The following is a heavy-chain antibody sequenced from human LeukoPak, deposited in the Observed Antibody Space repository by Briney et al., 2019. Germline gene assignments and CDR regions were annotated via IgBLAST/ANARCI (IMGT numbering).Heavy chain of an antibody. Sequence: SETLSLTCTVSGGSISSYYWSWIRQPPGKGLEWTGYIYYSGSTNYNPSLKSRVTISVDTSKNQFSLKLSSVTAADTAVYYCARASIWYWFDPWGQGTLVTVSS. CDR3: ARASIWYWFDP. CDR1: GGSISSYY. J-gene: IGHJ5*02. V-gene: IGHV4-59*01. D-gene: IGHD3-3*02. CDR2: IYYSGST.